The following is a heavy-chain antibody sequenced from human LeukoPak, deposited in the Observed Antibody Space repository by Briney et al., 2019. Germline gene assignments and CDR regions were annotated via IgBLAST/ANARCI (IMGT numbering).Heavy chain of an antibody. CDR3: AGHQILHAGVGYFDY. J-gene: IGHJ4*02. Sequence: GESLKISCKGSGYSFTSYWISWVRQMPGKGLEWMGRIDPSDSYTNYSPSFQGHVTISADKSISTAYPQWSSLKASDTAMYYCAGHQILHAGVGYFDYWGQGTLVTVSS. V-gene: IGHV5-10-1*01. CDR1: GYSFTSYW. D-gene: IGHD1-26*01. CDR2: IDPSDSYT.